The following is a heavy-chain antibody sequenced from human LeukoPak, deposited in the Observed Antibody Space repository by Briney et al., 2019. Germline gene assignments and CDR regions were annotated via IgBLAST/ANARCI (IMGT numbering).Heavy chain of an antibody. CDR1: GFTFSSYG. V-gene: IGHV3-33*01. D-gene: IGHD2-15*01. J-gene: IGHJ4*02. Sequence: PGGSLRLSCAASGFTFSSYGMHWVRQAPGTGLEWVAVIWYDGSNKYYADSVKGRFTISRDNSKNTLYLQMNSLRAEDTAVYYCARAYCSGGSCYSIDYWGQGTLVTVSS. CDR3: ARAYCSGGSCYSIDY. CDR2: IWYDGSNK.